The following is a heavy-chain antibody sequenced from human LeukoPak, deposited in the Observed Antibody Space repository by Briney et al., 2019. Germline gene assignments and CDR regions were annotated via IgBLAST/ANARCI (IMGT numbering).Heavy chain of an antibody. CDR1: GFTFSSYA. J-gene: IGHJ4*02. CDR3: ARRGHGYGSPFDY. V-gene: IGHV3-23*01. Sequence: GGSLRLSCAASGFTFSSYAISWVRQAPGKGLEWVAAISGSGGSTYYADSVKGRFTISRDNSKNTLDLQMSSLRAEDTAVYYCARRGHGYGSPFDYWGQGTLVTVSS. CDR2: ISGSGGST. D-gene: IGHD5-18*01.